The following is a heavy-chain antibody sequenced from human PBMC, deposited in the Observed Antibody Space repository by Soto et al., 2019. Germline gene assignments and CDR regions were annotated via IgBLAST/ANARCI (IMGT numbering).Heavy chain of an antibody. Sequence: QVQLVQSGAEVKKPGASVKVSCKASGYTFTSYDINWVRQATGQGLEWMGWMNPNSGNTGYAQKFQGRVTMTRNTSINTANMELSSLRSEDTAVYYCARGQIYDFWSGYYRNWFDPWGQGTLVTVSS. CDR3: ARGQIYDFWSGYYRNWFDP. V-gene: IGHV1-8*01. CDR2: MNPNSGNT. J-gene: IGHJ5*02. CDR1: GYTFTSYD. D-gene: IGHD3-3*01.